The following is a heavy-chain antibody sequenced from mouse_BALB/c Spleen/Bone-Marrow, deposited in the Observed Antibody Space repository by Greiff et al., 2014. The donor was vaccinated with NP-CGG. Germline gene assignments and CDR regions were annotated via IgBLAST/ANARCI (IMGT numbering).Heavy chain of an antibody. CDR1: GYTFTSYW. CDR2: INPSTGYT. V-gene: IGHV1-7*01. CDR3: ARDWYFDV. J-gene: IGHJ1*01. Sequence: VQLQQSGAELAKPGASVKMSCKASGYTFTSYWMHWVKQRPGQGLEWIGYINPSTGYTEYNQKFKDKATLTADKSYSTAYMQLSSLTSEDSAVYYCARDWYFDVWGAGTTVTVSS.